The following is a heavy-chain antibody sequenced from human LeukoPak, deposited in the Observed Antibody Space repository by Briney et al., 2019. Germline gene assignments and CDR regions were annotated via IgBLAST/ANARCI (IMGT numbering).Heavy chain of an antibody. CDR1: GGSFSGYY. CDR3: ARGHRITMIVVVPHDAFDI. V-gene: IGHV4-34*01. D-gene: IGHD3-22*01. CDR2: INHSGST. Sequence: PSETLSLTCAVYGGSFSGYYWSWIRQPPGKGLEGSGEINHSGSTNYNPSLKSRVTISVDTSKNQFSLKLSSVTAADTAVYYCARGHRITMIVVVPHDAFDIWGQGTMVTVSS. J-gene: IGHJ3*02.